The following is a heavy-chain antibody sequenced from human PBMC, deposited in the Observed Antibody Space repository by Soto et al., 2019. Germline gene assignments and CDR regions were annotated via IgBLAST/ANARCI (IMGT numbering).Heavy chain of an antibody. D-gene: IGHD3-22*01. CDR3: AREGIYYDSSGYYYRAFDY. J-gene: IGHJ4*02. V-gene: IGHV3-72*01. Sequence: PGGSLRLSCAASGFTFSDHYMDWVRQAPGKGLEWVGRTRNKANSYTTEYAASVKGRFTISRDDSKNSLYLQMNSLKTEDTAVYYCAREGIYYDSSGYYYRAFDYWGQGTLVTVSS. CDR2: TRNKANSYTT. CDR1: GFTFSDHY.